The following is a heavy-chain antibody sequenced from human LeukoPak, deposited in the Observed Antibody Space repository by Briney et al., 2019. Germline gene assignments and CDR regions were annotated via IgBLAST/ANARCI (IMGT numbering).Heavy chain of an antibody. CDR1: GFTFGDYA. CDR3: TRELLHYCSGGSCYFYGMDV. V-gene: IGHV3-49*04. Sequence: GGSLRLSCTASGFTFGDYAMSWVRQDPGKGLEWVGFIRSKAYGGTTEYAASVKGRFTISRDDSKSIAYLQMNSLKTEDTAVYYCTRELLHYCSGGSCYFYGMDVWGQGTTATVSS. D-gene: IGHD2-15*01. CDR2: IRSKAYGGTT. J-gene: IGHJ6*02.